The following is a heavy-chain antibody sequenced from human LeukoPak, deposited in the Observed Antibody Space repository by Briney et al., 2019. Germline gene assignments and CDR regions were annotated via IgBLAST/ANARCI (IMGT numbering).Heavy chain of an antibody. D-gene: IGHD4-17*01. V-gene: IGHV3-23*01. J-gene: IGHJ4*02. CDR1: GFTFSSYA. CDR3: ARDYGDYTEGY. Sequence: GGSLRLSCAASGFTFSSYAMSWVRQAPGKGLEWFSAISGSGGSTYYADSVKGRFTISRDNSKNTLYLQMNSLRAEDTAVYYCARDYGDYTEGYWGQGTLVTVSS. CDR2: ISGSGGST.